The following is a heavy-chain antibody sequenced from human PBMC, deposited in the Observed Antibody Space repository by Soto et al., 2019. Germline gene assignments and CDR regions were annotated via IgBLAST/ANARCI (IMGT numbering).Heavy chain of an antibody. V-gene: IGHV4-59*01. CDR3: ARVWGGAFDI. J-gene: IGHJ3*02. CDR1: GGSISSYY. D-gene: IGHD3-10*01. CDR2: IYYSGST. Sequence: QVQLQESGPGLVKPSETLSLTCTVSGGSISSYYWSWIRQPPGKGLEWIGYIYYSGSTNYNPSLQSRVRIAVDTSKNQFSLKLSSVTAADTAVYYCARVWGGAFDIWGQGTMVTVSS.